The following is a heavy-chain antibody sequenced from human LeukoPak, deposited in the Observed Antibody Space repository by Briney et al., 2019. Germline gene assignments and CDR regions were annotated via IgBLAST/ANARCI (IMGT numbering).Heavy chain of an antibody. D-gene: IGHD6-19*01. V-gene: IGHV1-2*06. CDR2: INPNSGGT. J-gene: IGHJ4*02. Sequence: ASVKVSCKASGYTFTGYYMHWVRQAPGQGLEWMGRINPNSGGTNYAQKFQGRVTMTRDTSISTAYMELSRLRSDDAAVYYCARLFQVGIAVADYWGQGTLVTVSS. CDR3: ARLFQVGIAVADY. CDR1: GYTFTGYY.